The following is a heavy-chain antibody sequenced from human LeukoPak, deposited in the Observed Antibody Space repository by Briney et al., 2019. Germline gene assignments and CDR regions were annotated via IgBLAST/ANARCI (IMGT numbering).Heavy chain of an antibody. V-gene: IGHV4-4*02. CDR3: ARVLYYYDSSGYYFHAFDI. CDR2: IYHGGST. J-gene: IGHJ3*02. CDR1: GESIITNHW. Sequence: SETLSLTCAVSGESIITNHWWSWVRQPPGKGLEWIGEIYHGGSTNYNPSLKSRVTILIDKSRNQFSLNLNSVTAADTAVYYCARVLYYYDSSGYYFHAFDIWGQGTMVTVSS. D-gene: IGHD3-22*01.